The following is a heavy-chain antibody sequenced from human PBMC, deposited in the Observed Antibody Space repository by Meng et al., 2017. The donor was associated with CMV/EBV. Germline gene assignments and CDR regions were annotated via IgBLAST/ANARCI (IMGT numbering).Heavy chain of an antibody. D-gene: IGHD2-2*01. V-gene: IGHV4-61*01. Sequence: SETLSLTCTVSGGSVSSGSYYWSWIRQPPGKGLEWIGYIYYSGSTNTNPSLKSRVTISVDTSKNQFSLKLSSVTAADTAVYYCARDRLVDCSSTSCSPGGFDPWGQGTLVTVSS. CDR2: IYYSGST. CDR1: GGSVSSGSYY. J-gene: IGHJ5*02. CDR3: ARDRLVDCSSTSCSPGGFDP.